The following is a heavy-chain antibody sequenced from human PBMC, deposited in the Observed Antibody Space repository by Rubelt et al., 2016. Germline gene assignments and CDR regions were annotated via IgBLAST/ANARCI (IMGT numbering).Heavy chain of an antibody. J-gene: IGHJ6*01. V-gene: IGHV4-34*01. Sequence: QVQLQQWGAGLLKPSETLSLTCAVYGGSFSGDSRSWIRQPPGKGLAWIGEINHSGITNYTASVKSRVIISVVTSTKVISLKFSLHQGPIGLPPGTLLQEHLWG. CDR3: LLQEHL. CDR1: GGSFSGDS. CDR2: INHSGIT.